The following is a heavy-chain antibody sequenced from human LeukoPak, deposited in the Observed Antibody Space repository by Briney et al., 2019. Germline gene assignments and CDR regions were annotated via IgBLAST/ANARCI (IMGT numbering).Heavy chain of an antibody. CDR2: IRYDGSNK. CDR3: AKDRDCYNWLITGGFDY. V-gene: IGHV3-30*02. CDR1: GFTFSSYG. D-gene: IGHD5-24*01. J-gene: IGHJ4*02. Sequence: GGSLRLSCAASGFTFSSYGMHWVRQAPGKGLERVAFIRYDGSNKYYSDSVMDRFTISRENSKNTLYLQMNSLRAEDTAVYYCAKDRDCYNWLITGGFDYWGQGTLVTVSS.